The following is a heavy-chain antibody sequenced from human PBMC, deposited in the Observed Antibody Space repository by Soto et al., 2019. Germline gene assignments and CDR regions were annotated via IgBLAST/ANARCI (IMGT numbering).Heavy chain of an antibody. J-gene: IGHJ4*02. CDR3: VRGAYTWPD. CDR2: IKSGSGDT. V-gene: IGHV3-23*01. CDR1: GFTFSSYA. D-gene: IGHD4-4*01. Sequence: GGSLRLSCAASGFTFSSYAMSCVRQAPEKGLDWVSTIKSGSGDTYYADSVTGRFTISRDNSKNTLFLQMSSLKTEDTAVYFCVRGAYTWPDWGQGTLVTVSS.